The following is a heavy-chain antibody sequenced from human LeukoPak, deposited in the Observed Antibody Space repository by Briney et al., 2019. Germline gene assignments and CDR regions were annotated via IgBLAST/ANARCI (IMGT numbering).Heavy chain of an antibody. Sequence: GGSLRLSCAASGFTFSSYAMHWVRQAPGKGLEWVAVISYDGSNKYYADSVKGRFTISRDNSKNTLYLQMNSLRAEDTSVYYYATVRGGSGTYYNDYWGQGTLVTVSS. CDR2: ISYDGSNK. V-gene: IGHV3-30*04. D-gene: IGHD3-10*01. CDR1: GFTFSSYA. J-gene: IGHJ4*02. CDR3: ATVRGGSGTYYNDY.